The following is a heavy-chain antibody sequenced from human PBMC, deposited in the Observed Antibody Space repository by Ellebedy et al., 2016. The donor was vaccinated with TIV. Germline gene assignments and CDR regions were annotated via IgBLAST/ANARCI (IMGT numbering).Heavy chain of an antibody. CDR2: ISYDGSNK. CDR1: GLTFRNYW. Sequence: GESLKISXAASGLTFRNYWMHWVRQAPGKGLEWVAVISYDGSNKYYADSVKGRFTISRDNSKNTLYLQMNSLRAEDTAVYYCARGGRRDGYNSGAFDIWGQGTMVTVSS. CDR3: ARGGRRDGYNSGAFDI. J-gene: IGHJ3*02. V-gene: IGHV3-30*14. D-gene: IGHD5-24*01.